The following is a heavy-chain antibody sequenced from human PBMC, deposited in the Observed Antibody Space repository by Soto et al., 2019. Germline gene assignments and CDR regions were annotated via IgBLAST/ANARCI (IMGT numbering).Heavy chain of an antibody. CDR2: VNPSGGHT. CDR1: GDTFTDYY. J-gene: IGHJ4*02. CDR3: ARGGHVVVVTAALDY. D-gene: IGHD2-21*02. V-gene: IGHV1-46*01. Sequence: QVQLVQSGAEVKKPGASVKVSCKASGDTFTDYYIHWVRQAPGQGLEWMGTVNPSGGHTTYAQHXLXXXHXSRDTSTSTLYMELTSLTSEDTAIYYCARGGHVVVVTAALDYWGQGTLVTVSS.